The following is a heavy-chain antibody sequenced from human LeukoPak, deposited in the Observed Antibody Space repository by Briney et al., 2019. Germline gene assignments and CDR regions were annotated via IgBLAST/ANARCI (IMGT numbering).Heavy chain of an antibody. D-gene: IGHD6-19*01. CDR3: ARAGGRSSGWFYYYYYMDV. CDR1: GGSISNYY. Sequence: SETLSLTCTVSGGSISNYYWSWIRQPPGKGLEWIGYIYYSGSTNYNPSLKSRVTISVDTSKNQFSLKLSSVTAADTAVYYCARAGGRSSGWFYYYYYMDVWGKGTTVTISS. CDR2: IYYSGST. J-gene: IGHJ6*03. V-gene: IGHV4-59*12.